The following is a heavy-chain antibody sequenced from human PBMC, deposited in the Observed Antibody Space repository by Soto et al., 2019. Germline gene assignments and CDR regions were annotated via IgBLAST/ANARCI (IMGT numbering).Heavy chain of an antibody. CDR2: IYGDGST. J-gene: IGHJ6*02. V-gene: IGHV3-53*01. Sequence: EVQLVESGGGLIQPGGSLRLSCAASGFTVSSTYMHWVRQAPGKGLEWVSVIYGDGSTYYADSVRGRFTISRDNSKNTLYLQMTTLRAEDTAVYYCARDGCNGDCYLGGMNVWGQGTTVTVSS. CDR1: GFTVSSTY. CDR3: ARDGCNGDCYLGGMNV. D-gene: IGHD2-21*02.